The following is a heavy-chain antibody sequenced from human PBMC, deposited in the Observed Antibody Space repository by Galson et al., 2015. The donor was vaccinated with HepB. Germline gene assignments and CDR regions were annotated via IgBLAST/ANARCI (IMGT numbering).Heavy chain of an antibody. Sequence: SLRLSCAASGFTFSSYSMNWVRQAPGKGLEWVSYISSSSSTIYYADSVKGRFTISRDNAKNSLYLQMNSLRAEDTAVYYCAREGYRLLSVAFDIWGQGTMVTVSS. CDR1: GFTFSSYS. CDR2: ISSSSSTI. V-gene: IGHV3-48*04. D-gene: IGHD2-21*02. CDR3: AREGYRLLSVAFDI. J-gene: IGHJ3*02.